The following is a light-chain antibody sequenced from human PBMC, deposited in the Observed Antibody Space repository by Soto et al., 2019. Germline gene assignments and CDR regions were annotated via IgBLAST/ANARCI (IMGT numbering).Light chain of an antibody. CDR3: QHYGSSPPIT. CDR1: HYINSIY. CDR2: GAS. Sequence: EIVLTQSPGTVSLSPGERSTLSCRANHYINSIYLAWYQRKPGQAPRLLIYGASSRATGITDRFSGSGYGTDFTLTTSRLEPEDFAVYYCQHYGSSPPITFGQGTRLEIK. J-gene: IGKJ5*01. V-gene: IGKV3-20*01.